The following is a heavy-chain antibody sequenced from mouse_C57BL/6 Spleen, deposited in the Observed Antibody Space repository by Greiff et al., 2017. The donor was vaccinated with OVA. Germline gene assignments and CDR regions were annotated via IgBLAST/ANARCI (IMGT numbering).Heavy chain of an antibody. CDR3: TRDGSSSWFAY. Sequence: QVQLQQSGAELVRPGASVTLSCKASGYTFTDYEMHWVKQTPVHGLEWIGAIDPETGGTAYNQKFKGKAILTADKSSSTAYMELRSLTSEDSAVYYCTRDGSSSWFAYWGQGTLVTVSA. V-gene: IGHV1-15*01. CDR1: GYTFTDYE. D-gene: IGHD1-1*01. J-gene: IGHJ3*01. CDR2: IDPETGGT.